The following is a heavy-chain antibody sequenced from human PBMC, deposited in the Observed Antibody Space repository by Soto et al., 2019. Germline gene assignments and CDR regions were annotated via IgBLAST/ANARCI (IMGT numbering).Heavy chain of an antibody. CDR1: GFTFSTYS. J-gene: IGHJ3*02. CDR2: ISSSSTYI. V-gene: IGHV3-21*01. Sequence: EVQLVESGGGLVKPGGSLRLSCAASGFTFSTYSMNWVRQAPGKGLEWVSSISSSSTYIYYADSLKGRFTISRDNAKNSLYLQMNSLRAEDTAVYYCAGFSGDFVLDAFDIWGQGTMVTVSS. D-gene: IGHD4-17*01. CDR3: AGFSGDFVLDAFDI.